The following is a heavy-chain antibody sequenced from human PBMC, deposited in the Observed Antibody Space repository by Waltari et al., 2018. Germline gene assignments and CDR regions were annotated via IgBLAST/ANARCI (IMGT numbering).Heavy chain of an antibody. J-gene: IGHJ6*02. D-gene: IGHD4-17*01. CDR3: ARDTGASTVTTVYYYYGMDV. V-gene: IGHV3-48*03. CDR2: ISSSGSTI. Sequence: EVQLVESGGGLVQPGGSLRLSCAASGFTFSSYEMNWVRQAPGKGLEWVSYISSSGSTIYYADSGKGRFTISRDNSKNTLYLQMNSLRAEDTAVYYCARDTGASTVTTVYYYYGMDVWGQGTTVTVSS. CDR1: GFTFSSYE.